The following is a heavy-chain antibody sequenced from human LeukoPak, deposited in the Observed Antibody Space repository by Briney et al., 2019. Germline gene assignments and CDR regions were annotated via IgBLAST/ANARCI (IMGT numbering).Heavy chain of an antibody. CDR1: GGTFSSYA. CDR3: ARGYCSGGSCYSVDY. Sequence: SVKVSCKASGGTFSSYAISWVRQAPGQGLEWMGGIIPIFGTANYAQKFQGRVTITADESTSTAYMELSSLRSEDTAVYYCARGYCSGGSCYSVDYWGQGTLVTVAS. D-gene: IGHD2-15*01. CDR2: IIPIFGTA. V-gene: IGHV1-69*13. J-gene: IGHJ4*02.